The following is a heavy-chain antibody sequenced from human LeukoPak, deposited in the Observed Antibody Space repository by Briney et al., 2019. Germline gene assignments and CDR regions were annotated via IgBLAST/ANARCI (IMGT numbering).Heavy chain of an antibody. CDR1: GFTFSSYS. D-gene: IGHD3-22*01. CDR2: ISSSSSYI. CDR3: ARDKGYYYDSSGPVSAFDT. J-gene: IGHJ3*02. V-gene: IGHV3-21*01. Sequence: PGGSLRLSCAASGFTFSSYSMNWVRQAPGKGLEWVSSISSSSSYIYYADSVKGRFTISRDNAKNSLYLQMNSLRAEDTAVYYCARDKGYYYDSSGPVSAFDTWGQGTMVTVSS.